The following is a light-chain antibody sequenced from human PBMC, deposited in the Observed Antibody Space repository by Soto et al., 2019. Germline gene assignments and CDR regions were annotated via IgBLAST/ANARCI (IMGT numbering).Light chain of an antibody. CDR2: LGS. Sequence: DVVMTQSPLSLPVTPGEPAPISCRSSQSLLHSNGYNYLDWYLQKPGQSPQLLIYLGSNRASGVPVRFRGSGSGTDVTLKFSRVGAEDVGVYYCMHPVHSLFAFGPGTKVDIK. J-gene: IGKJ3*01. CDR3: MHPVHSLFA. CDR1: QSLLHSNGYNY. V-gene: IGKV2-28*01.